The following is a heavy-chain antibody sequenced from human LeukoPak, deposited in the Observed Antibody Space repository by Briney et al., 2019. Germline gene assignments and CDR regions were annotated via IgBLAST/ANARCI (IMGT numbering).Heavy chain of an antibody. J-gene: IGHJ3*02. CDR1: GFTFSSYA. D-gene: IGHD3-22*01. V-gene: IGHV3-23*01. CDR3: AKDAEAPPITMIVVVPLEAFDI. CDR2: ISGSGGST. Sequence: GGSLRLSCAASGFTFSSYAMSWVRQAPGKGLEWVSAISGSGGSTYYADSVKGRFTISRDNSKNTPYLQMNSLRAEDTAVYYCAKDAEAPPITMIVVVPLEAFDIWGQGTMVTVSS.